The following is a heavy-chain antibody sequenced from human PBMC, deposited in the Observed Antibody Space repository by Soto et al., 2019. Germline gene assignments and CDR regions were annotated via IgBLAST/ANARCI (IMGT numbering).Heavy chain of an antibody. J-gene: IGHJ4*02. D-gene: IGHD2-21*01. CDR1: GYTFTTYG. Sequence: QVQLVQSGTEVKKAGSAVKVSCKTSGYTFTTYGISWIRQAPGQGLEWIAWISVYNGDTNYAQNVQGRVTMTTDTTTNTAYLELRSLRSDDTAVYYCARVYCGGDCFSGGDFDYWGQGTLVTVS. CDR2: ISVYNGDT. CDR3: ARVYCGGDCFSGGDFDY. V-gene: IGHV1-18*01.